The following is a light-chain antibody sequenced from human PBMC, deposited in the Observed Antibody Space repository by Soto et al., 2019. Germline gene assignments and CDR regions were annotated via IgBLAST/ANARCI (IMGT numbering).Light chain of an antibody. CDR3: QQDYNLPPT. Sequence: PGERVTLSCRASQSVSSSYLTWYQQKPGQAPRLLIYGASTRATSIPARFSGSGSGTDFTLTISSLQPGDFAVYYCQQDYNLPPTFGPGTKVDIK. CDR2: GAS. CDR1: QSVSSSY. J-gene: IGKJ3*01. V-gene: IGKV3D-7*01.